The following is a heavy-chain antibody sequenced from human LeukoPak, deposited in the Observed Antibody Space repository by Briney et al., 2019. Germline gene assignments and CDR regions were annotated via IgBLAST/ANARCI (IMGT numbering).Heavy chain of an antibody. CDR3: AGDLSWSDYNWFDP. D-gene: IGHD6-13*01. J-gene: IGHJ5*02. CDR1: GFTFSSYS. CDR2: ISSSSSYI. V-gene: IGHV3-21*01. Sequence: GGSLRLSCAASGFTFSSYSMNWVRQAPGKGLEWVSSISSSSSYIYYADSVKGRFTISRDNAKNSLYLQMNSLRAEDTAVYYCAGDLSWSDYNWFDPWGQGTLVTVSS.